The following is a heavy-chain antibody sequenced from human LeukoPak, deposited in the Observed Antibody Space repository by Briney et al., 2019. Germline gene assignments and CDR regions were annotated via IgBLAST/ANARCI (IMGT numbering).Heavy chain of an antibody. Sequence: PGGSLRLSCAASGFTFDDYAMHWVRHAPGKGLEWVSGISWNSGSIVYADSVKGRFTISRGNAKNSLYLQMNSLRAEDTALYYCARGDYDSSGYLNLLFDYWGQGTLVTVSS. CDR2: ISWNSGSI. J-gene: IGHJ4*02. V-gene: IGHV3-9*01. CDR3: ARGDYDSSGYLNLLFDY. D-gene: IGHD3-22*01. CDR1: GFTFDDYA.